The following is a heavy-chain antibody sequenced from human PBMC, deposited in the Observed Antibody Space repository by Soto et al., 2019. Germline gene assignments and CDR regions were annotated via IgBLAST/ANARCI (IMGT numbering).Heavy chain of an antibody. D-gene: IGHD2-21*01. V-gene: IGHV5-51*03. Sequence: PGKSLKISCLGSGYAFFAYRIAWVRQLPGKGFEYLGSIHPRDSFTRYSPSLAGQLTISVDKTINTAYLQWASLRASDAAMYYCERKKDFYGGECISDYWGQGTLVTVSS. CDR1: GYAFFAYR. J-gene: IGHJ4*02. CDR2: IHPRDSFT. CDR3: ERKKDFYGGECISDY.